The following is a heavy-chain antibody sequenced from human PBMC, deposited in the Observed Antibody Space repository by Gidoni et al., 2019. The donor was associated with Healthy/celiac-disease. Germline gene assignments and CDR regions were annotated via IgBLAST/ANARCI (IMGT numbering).Heavy chain of an antibody. J-gene: IGHJ6*02. V-gene: IGHV4-31*03. D-gene: IGHD3-10*01. CDR3: ARDGLLWFGESARDYYYGMDV. CDR1: GGSISSGGYY. CDR2: IYYSGST. Sequence: QVQLQESGPGLVKPSQTLSLTCTVSGGSISSGGYYWSWIRQHPGKGLEWIGYIYYSGSTYYNPSLKSRVTISVDTSKNQFSLKLSSVTAADTAVYYCARDGLLWFGESARDYYYGMDVWGQGTTVTVSS.